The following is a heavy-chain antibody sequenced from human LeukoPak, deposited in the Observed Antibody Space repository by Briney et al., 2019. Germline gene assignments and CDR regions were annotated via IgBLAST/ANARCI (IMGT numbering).Heavy chain of an antibody. CDR1: GFTFSSYA. CDR3: ARDLDGAGIYYYYGMDV. D-gene: IGHD4-17*01. V-gene: IGHV3-30*04. J-gene: IGHJ6*02. Sequence: PGGSLRLSCAASGFTFSSYAMHWVRQAPGKGLEWVAVISYDRSNKYYADSVKGRFTISRDNSKNTLYLQMNSLRAEDTAVYYCARDLDGAGIYYYYGMDVWGQGTTVTVSS. CDR2: ISYDRSNK.